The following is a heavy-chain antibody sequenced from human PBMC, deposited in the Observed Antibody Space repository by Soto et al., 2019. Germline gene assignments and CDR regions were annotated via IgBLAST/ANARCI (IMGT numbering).Heavy chain of an antibody. CDR3: ASYYYVSGDYRSLDY. CDR1: GDSIGSSTYY. V-gene: IGHV4-39*01. D-gene: IGHD3-10*01. CDR2: IHYSGST. J-gene: IGHJ4*01. Sequence: SETLSLTCTVSGDSIGSSTYYWGWIRQSPGKGLEWIGNIHYSGSTYYNPSLKSRVTISVDTSKNQFSLKLSSVTAADTAVYYCASYYYVSGDYRSLDYRGQGTLVTV.